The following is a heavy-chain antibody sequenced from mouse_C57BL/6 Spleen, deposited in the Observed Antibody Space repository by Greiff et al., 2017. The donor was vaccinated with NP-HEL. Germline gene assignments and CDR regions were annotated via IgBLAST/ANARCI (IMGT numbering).Heavy chain of an antibody. Sequence: EVKLQESGPGLVKPSQSLSLTCSVTGYSITSGYYWNWIRQFPGNKLEWMGYISYDGSNNYNPSLKNRISITRDTSKNQFFLKLNSVTTEDTATYYCASNRYFDVWGTGTTVTVSS. CDR1: GYSITSGYY. CDR2: ISYDGSN. V-gene: IGHV3-6*01. CDR3: ASNRYFDV. J-gene: IGHJ1*03.